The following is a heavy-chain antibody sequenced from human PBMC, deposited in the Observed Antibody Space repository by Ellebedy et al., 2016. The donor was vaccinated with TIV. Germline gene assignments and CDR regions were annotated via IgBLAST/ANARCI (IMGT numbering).Heavy chain of an antibody. Sequence: GESLKISCATSGFTFRRYRMAWVRQAPGKGLEWVADIKADGSEKYYLTAVEGRFTIARDNAKNSLFMQMKSLRAGDTAVYYCVRDRYCSADSCYRVDHWGQGTLVTVSS. D-gene: IGHD2-15*01. CDR2: IKADGSEK. J-gene: IGHJ4*02. V-gene: IGHV3-7*03. CDR3: VRDRYCSADSCYRVDH. CDR1: GFTFRRYR.